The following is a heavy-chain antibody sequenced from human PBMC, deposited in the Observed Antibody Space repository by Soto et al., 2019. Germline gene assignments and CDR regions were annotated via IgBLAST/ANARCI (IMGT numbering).Heavy chain of an antibody. J-gene: IGHJ4*02. D-gene: IGHD3-16*02. CDR1: GGSFSGYY. V-gene: IGHV4-34*01. CDR3: ARKGYLSMITFGGVIGPPFDY. Sequence: PSETLSLTCAVYGGSFSGYYWSWIRQPPGKGLEWIGEINHSGSTNYNPSLKSRVTISVDTSKNQFSLKLSSVTAADTAVYYCARKGYLSMITFGGVIGPPFDYWGQGNLVTVSS. CDR2: INHSGST.